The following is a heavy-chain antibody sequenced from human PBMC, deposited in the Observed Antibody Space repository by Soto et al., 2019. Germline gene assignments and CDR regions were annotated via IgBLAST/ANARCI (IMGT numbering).Heavy chain of an antibody. Sequence: SETLSLTCAVSGYSISSGNYWAWIRQPPGKGLEWIGYIYSRGTTSYNPSLKSRATILVDTSKNQFSLRLTSVTATDTAVYYCATGRISRGLDVWGQGTTVTVSS. V-gene: IGHV4-38-2*01. CDR3: ATGRISRGLDV. CDR1: GYSISSGNY. CDR2: IYSRGTT. J-gene: IGHJ6*02.